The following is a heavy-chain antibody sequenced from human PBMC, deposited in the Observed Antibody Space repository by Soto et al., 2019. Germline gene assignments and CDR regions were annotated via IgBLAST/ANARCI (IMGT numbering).Heavy chain of an antibody. V-gene: IGHV1-69*13. CDR3: VRDSGAKLSSS. CDR2: IVPIYRTA. Sequence: SVKVSCKASGGTFSSYRINWVLQAPGQGLEWVGGIVPIYRTADYAQKFQGRVTITADESARTSYMELRSLKSQDTAAYYCVRDSGAKLSSSWGQGTLVTVSS. CDR1: GGTFSSYR. J-gene: IGHJ4*02. D-gene: IGHD6-13*01.